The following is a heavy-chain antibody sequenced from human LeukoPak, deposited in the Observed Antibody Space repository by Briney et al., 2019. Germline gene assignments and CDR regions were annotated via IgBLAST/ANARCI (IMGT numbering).Heavy chain of an antibody. J-gene: IGHJ4*02. CDR1: GLTFKIYS. Sequence: QPGGPLRLSCAASGLTFKIYSMHWVRQAPGKGLEWVAVIGSRGDSIFYADSVKGRFTISRDNSKNTVDLQMSSLRAEDTAIYYCAKNYYETSGYFDSWGQGSLVSVSS. CDR2: IGSRGDSI. V-gene: IGHV3-23*01. CDR3: AKNYYETSGYFDS. D-gene: IGHD3-22*01.